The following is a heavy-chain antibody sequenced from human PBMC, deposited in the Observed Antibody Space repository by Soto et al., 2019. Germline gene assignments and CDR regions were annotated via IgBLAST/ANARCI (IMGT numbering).Heavy chain of an antibody. D-gene: IGHD5-18*01. Sequence: EVQLVESGGGLVKPGGSLRLTCAASGFTFSNAWMNWVRQAPGKGLEWVGRIKSKSDGGTTDYAAPVKGRFTISRDDSKKTVYLQVKSLRTEDTAVYYCTTGTVDTAMVPVYFDLWGRGTLVTVSS. V-gene: IGHV3-15*07. CDR1: GFTFSNAW. CDR2: IKSKSDGGTT. CDR3: TTGTVDTAMVPVYFDL. J-gene: IGHJ2*01.